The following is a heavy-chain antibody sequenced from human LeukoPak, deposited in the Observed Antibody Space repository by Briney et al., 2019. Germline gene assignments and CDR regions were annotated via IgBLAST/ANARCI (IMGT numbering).Heavy chain of an antibody. CDR2: IYYSGST. CDR1: GGSISSHY. CDR3: ARWPYYYYGLDV. Sequence: PSETLSLTCTVSGGSISSHYWSWIRQPPGKGLEWIGYIYYSGSTNYNPSLKSRVTISVDTSKNQFSLKLSSVTASDTAMYYCARWPYYYYGLDVWGQGTTVTVSS. J-gene: IGHJ6*02. V-gene: IGHV4-59*08.